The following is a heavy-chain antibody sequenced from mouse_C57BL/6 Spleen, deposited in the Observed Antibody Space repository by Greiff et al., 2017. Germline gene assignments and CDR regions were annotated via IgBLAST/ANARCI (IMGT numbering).Heavy chain of an antibody. J-gene: IGHJ1*03. CDR3: ARLDYYGSSFYWYFDV. CDR2: IYPRSGNT. CDR1: GYTFTSYG. V-gene: IGHV1-81*01. Sequence: QVQLQQSGAELARPGASVKLSCKASGYTFTSYGISWVKQRTGQGLEWIGEIYPRSGNTYYNEKFKGKATLTADKSSSTAYMELRSLTSEDSAVYFCARLDYYGSSFYWYFDVWGTGTTVTVSS. D-gene: IGHD1-1*01.